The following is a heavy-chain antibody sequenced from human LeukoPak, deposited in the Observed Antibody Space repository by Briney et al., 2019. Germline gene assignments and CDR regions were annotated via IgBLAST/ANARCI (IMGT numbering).Heavy chain of an antibody. CDR1: GFLFDEYG. V-gene: IGHV3-20*04. CDR3: ARLDCIVEDCYNH. Sequence: GGSLRLSCEASGFLFDEYGMSWIRQRPGKRLEGVAGISWNGLSIHYADSVKGRFTISRDDAKKSLFLHMDGLRAEDTAIYYCARLDCIVEDCYNHWGRGTLVTVSS. J-gene: IGHJ4*02. D-gene: IGHD2-21*02. CDR2: ISWNGLSI.